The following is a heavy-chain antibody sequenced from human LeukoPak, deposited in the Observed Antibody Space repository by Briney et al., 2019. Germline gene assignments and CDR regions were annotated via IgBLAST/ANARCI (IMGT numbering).Heavy chain of an antibody. J-gene: IGHJ4*02. CDR1: GFTFSSYG. D-gene: IGHD2-21*02. CDR2: ISYDGSNK. V-gene: IGHV3-30*18. Sequence: GRSLRLSCAASGFTFSSYGMHWVRQAPGKGLEWVAVISYDGSNKYYADSVKGRFTISRDNSKNTLYLQMNSLRAEDTAVYYCANQYCGGDCRFYWGQGTLDTVSS. CDR3: ANQYCGGDCRFY.